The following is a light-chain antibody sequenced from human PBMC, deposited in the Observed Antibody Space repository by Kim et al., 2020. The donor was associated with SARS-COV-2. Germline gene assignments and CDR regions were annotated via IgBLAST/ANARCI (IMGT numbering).Light chain of an antibody. Sequence: IQLTQSPSSLSASVGDRVIITCLASQGSNTNLAWYQQTPGKAPKFLIYAASTLQGGVPSRFSGSGSGTDFTLTISSLQPEDFATYYCQQLNTYPWTFGQGTKVDIK. CDR2: AAS. CDR3: QQLNTYPWT. V-gene: IGKV1-9*01. J-gene: IGKJ1*01. CDR1: QGSNTN.